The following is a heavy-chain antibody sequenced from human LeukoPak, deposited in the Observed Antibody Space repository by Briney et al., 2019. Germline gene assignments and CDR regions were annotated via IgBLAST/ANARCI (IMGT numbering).Heavy chain of an antibody. CDR1: GYSFTSYW. CDR3: ARRVYTLTGDYYDSSGYYYFDY. D-gene: IGHD3-22*01. J-gene: IGHJ4*02. CDR2: IYPGDSDT. Sequence: PGESLKISCKGSGYSFTSYWIGWVRQMPGKGLEWMGIIYPGDSDTRYSPSFQGQVTISADKSINTAYLQWSSLKASDTAMYYCARRVYTLTGDYYDSSGYYYFDYWGQGTLVTVSS. V-gene: IGHV5-51*01.